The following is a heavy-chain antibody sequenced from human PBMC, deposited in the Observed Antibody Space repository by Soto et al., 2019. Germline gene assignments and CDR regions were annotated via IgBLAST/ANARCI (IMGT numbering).Heavy chain of an antibody. D-gene: IGHD3-10*01. CDR1: GFTFSSYG. CDR3: AKGVRGIWSPFDY. Sequence: QVQLVESGGGVVQPGRSLRLSCAASGFTFSSYGMHWVRQAPGKGREWVAVISYDGSNKYYADSVKGRFTISRDNSKNTLYLQMNSLRAEDTAVYYCAKGVRGIWSPFDYWGQGTLVTVSS. CDR2: ISYDGSNK. V-gene: IGHV3-30*18. J-gene: IGHJ4*02.